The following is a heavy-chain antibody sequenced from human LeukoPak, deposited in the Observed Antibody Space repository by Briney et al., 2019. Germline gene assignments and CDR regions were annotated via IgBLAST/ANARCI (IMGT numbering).Heavy chain of an antibody. CDR3: ARDLTGVGATNV. Sequence: SETLSLTCTVSGGSISSSSYYWGWIRQPPGKGLEWIGSIYYSGSTYYNPSLKSRVTISVDTSKNQFSLKLSSVTAADTAVYYCARDLTGVGATNVWGQGTLVTVSS. D-gene: IGHD1-26*01. J-gene: IGHJ4*02. CDR2: IYYSGST. CDR1: GGSISSSSYY. V-gene: IGHV4-39*07.